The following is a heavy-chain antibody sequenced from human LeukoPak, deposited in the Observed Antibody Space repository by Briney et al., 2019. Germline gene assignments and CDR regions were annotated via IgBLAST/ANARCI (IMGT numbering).Heavy chain of an antibody. J-gene: IGHJ3*02. CDR1: GGSISSGGYS. Sequence: PSETLSLTCAVPGGSISSGGYSWSWIRQPPGKGLEWIGYIYHSGSTYYNPSLKSRVTISVDRSKNQFSLKLSSVTAADTAVYYCARERSQDAFDIWGQGTMVTVSS. D-gene: IGHD2-15*01. CDR2: IYHSGST. V-gene: IGHV4-30-2*01. CDR3: ARERSQDAFDI.